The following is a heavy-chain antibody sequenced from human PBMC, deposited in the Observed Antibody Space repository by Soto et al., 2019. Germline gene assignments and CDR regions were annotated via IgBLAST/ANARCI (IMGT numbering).Heavy chain of an antibody. D-gene: IGHD3-10*02. CDR1: GGNFSGFA. V-gene: IGHV1-69*01. CDR3: ATKKDFTLSPPAS. Sequence: QVQLVQSGAEVKKPGSSVKVSCKASGGNFSGFAISWVRQAPGQGLEWMGGIIPMFGTANYAQKFQGRVTITADESTSTVYMALSSLGSEDTAVYYCATKKDFTLSPPASWGQGTLVTVSS. CDR2: IIPMFGTA. J-gene: IGHJ5*02.